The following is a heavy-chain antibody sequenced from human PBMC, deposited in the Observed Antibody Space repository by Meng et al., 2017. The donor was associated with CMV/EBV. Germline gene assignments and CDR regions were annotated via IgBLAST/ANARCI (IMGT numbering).Heavy chain of an antibody. CDR2: ISGSGGST. V-gene: IGHV3-23*01. J-gene: IGHJ4*02. CDR3: AYTAMVTL. Sequence: EVQLLWDGWGLVQHGGSLSISCAAPGFTFSSYAMSWVRQAPGKGLEWVSAISGSGGSTYYADSVKGRFTISRDNSKNTLYLQMNSLRAEDTAVYYCAYTAMVTLWGQGTLVTVSS. D-gene: IGHD5-18*01. CDR1: GFTFSSYA.